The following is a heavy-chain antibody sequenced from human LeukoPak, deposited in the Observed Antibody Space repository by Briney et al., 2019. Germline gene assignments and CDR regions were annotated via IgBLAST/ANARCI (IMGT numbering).Heavy chain of an antibody. Sequence: GGSLRLSCAASGFTFSSYWMSWVRQAPGKGLEWVAVISYDGSNKYYADSVEGRFTISRDNSKNTLYLQMNSLRAEDTAVYYCANGAAAGTGYYYYMDVWGKGTTVTVSS. J-gene: IGHJ6*03. CDR3: ANGAAAGTGYYYYMDV. CDR2: ISYDGSNK. V-gene: IGHV3-30*18. CDR1: GFTFSSYW. D-gene: IGHD6-13*01.